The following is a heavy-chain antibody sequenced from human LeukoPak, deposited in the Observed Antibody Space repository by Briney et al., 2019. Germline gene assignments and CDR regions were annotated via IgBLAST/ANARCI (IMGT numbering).Heavy chain of an antibody. CDR3: ARGGLRFLEWFYPPA. Sequence: PSETLSLTCTVSGGSISSSSYYWGWIRQPPGKGLEWIGSIYYSGSTYYNPSLKSRVTISVDTSKNQFSLKLSSVTAADTAVYYCARGGLRFLEWFYPPAWGQGTLVTVSS. CDR2: IYYSGST. D-gene: IGHD3-3*01. J-gene: IGHJ4*02. CDR1: GGSISSSSYY. V-gene: IGHV4-39*07.